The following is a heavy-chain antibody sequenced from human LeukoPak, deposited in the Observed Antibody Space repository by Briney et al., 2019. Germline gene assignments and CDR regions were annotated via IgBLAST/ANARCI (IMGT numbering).Heavy chain of an antibody. CDR1: GYTFTGYD. V-gene: IGHV1-8*01. CDR2: MKSNSGDT. D-gene: IGHD6-13*01. J-gene: IGHJ4*02. CDR3: ARGEHSSSWYPFDN. Sequence: EASVKVSCKTSGYTFTGYDINWVRQAPGQGLEWMGWMKSNSGDTHFAQKFQGRVTMTRNTSISTAFMELSSLRSEDTAVYYCARGEHSSSWYPFDNWGQGSLVTVSS.